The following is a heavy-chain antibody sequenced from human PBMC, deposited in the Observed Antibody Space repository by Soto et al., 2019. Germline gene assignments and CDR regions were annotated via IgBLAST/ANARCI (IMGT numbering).Heavy chain of an antibody. D-gene: IGHD3-10*01. V-gene: IGHV3-23*01. Sequence: EVQLLESGGGLVQPGGSLRLSCAASGFTFSSYAMSWVRQAPGKGLEWVSAISGSGGSTYYADSVKGRFTISRDNSKNTLYLQMNSLRAEDTAVYYCAKVFGSGSYVQTPQPYYFDYWGQGTLVTVSS. CDR2: ISGSGGST. CDR1: GFTFSSYA. J-gene: IGHJ4*02. CDR3: AKVFGSGSYVQTPQPYYFDY.